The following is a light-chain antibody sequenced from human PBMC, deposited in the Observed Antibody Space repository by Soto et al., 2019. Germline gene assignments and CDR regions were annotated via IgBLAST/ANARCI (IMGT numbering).Light chain of an antibody. CDR3: QQYNNWPLT. Sequence: EIVLTQSPGILSLSPGERATLSCRASQSVSSNLAWYQQKPGQAPRLLIYGASTRATGIPARFSGSGSGTEFTVTISSLQSEDFAVYYCQQYNNWPLTFGGGTKVEIK. V-gene: IGKV3-15*01. CDR1: QSVSSN. CDR2: GAS. J-gene: IGKJ4*01.